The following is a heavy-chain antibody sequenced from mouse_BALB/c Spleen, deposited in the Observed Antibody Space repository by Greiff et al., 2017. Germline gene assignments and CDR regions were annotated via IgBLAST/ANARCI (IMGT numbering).Heavy chain of an antibody. Sequence: EVMLVESGPSLVKPSQTLSLTCSVTGDSITSGYWNWIRKFPGNKLEYMGYISYSGSTYYNPSLKSRISITRDTSKNQYYLQLNSVTTEDTATYYCARVITTYWYFDVWGAGTTVTVSA. CDR3: ARVITTYWYFDV. CDR1: GDSITSGY. D-gene: IGHD2-4*01. V-gene: IGHV3-8*02. CDR2: ISYSGST. J-gene: IGHJ1*01.